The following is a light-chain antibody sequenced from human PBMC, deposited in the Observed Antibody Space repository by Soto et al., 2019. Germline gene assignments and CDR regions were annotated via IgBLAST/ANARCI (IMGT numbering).Light chain of an antibody. Sequence: QSALTQPPSASGTPGQRVTFSCSGSGSNIGSNAVNWYQQLPGTAPKLLIYFNTQRPSGVPRRFSGSKSGNTASLTVSGLQAVDEADYYCSSYSDTNICVFGTGTKVTVL. CDR1: GSNIGSNA. CDR3: SSYSDTNICV. J-gene: IGLJ1*01. V-gene: IGLV1-44*01. CDR2: FNT.